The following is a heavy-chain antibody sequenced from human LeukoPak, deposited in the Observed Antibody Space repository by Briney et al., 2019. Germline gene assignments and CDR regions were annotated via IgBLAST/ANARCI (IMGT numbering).Heavy chain of an antibody. CDR2: IYYSGNT. D-gene: IGHD6-13*01. J-gene: IGHJ4*02. V-gene: IGHV4-39*01. CDR3: ARQIARLYPYSSNFGY. CDR1: GGSISSSSYY. Sequence: PSETLSLTCTVSGGSISSSSYYWGWIRQPPGKGLEWIASIYYSGNTYYNPSLKSRVTISVDTSRNQFSLRLSSVTAADTAVYYCARQIARLYPYSSNFGYWGQGTLVTVSS.